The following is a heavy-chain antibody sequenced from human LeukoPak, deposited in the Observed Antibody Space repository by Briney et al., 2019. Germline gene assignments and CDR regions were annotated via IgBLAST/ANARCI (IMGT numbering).Heavy chain of an antibody. CDR1: GSSVSNYY. CDR2: IYYSGST. CDR3: ARWESESDRGDFQH. V-gene: IGHV4-39*01. D-gene: IGHD1-26*01. J-gene: IGHJ1*01. Sequence: SETLSLTCTVSGSSVSNYYWGWIRQPPGKGLEWIGNIYYSGSTYYNPSLKSRVTISVDTSKNLFSLKLNSVTAADTAVYYCARWESESDRGDFQHWGQGTLVTVSS.